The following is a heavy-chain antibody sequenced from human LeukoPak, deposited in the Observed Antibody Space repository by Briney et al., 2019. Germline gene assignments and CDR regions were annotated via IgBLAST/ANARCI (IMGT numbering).Heavy chain of an antibody. CDR1: GFTFDDYA. V-gene: IGHV3-9*01. D-gene: IGHD3-22*01. Sequence: GGSLRLSCAASGFTFDDYAMHLVRQAPGKGLEWVSGISWNSGSIGYADSVKGRFTISRDNAKNSLYLQMNSLRAEDTALYYCAKDTYYYDSSGSDGGFDYWGQGTLVTVSS. J-gene: IGHJ4*02. CDR3: AKDTYYYDSSGSDGGFDY. CDR2: ISWNSGSI.